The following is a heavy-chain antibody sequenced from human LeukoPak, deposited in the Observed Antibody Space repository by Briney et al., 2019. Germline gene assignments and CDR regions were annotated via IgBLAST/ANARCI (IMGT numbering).Heavy chain of an antibody. CDR2: ISWSSGSI. CDR3: AKSHSIASYVGDY. D-gene: IGHD3-3*02. J-gene: IGHJ4*02. CDR1: GFTFDDYA. V-gene: IGHV3-9*01. Sequence: GRSLRLSCAASGFTFDDYAMHWVRQAPGKGLEWVSGISWSSGSIGYADSVKGRFTISRDNSKNTLYLEMNSLRIEDTAMYYCAKSHSIASYVGDYWGQGTLVTVSS.